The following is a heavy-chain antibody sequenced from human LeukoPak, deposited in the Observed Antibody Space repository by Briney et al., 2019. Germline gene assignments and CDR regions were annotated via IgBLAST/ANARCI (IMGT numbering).Heavy chain of an antibody. CDR3: ARDNWAVAGVDY. CDR1: GGTFSSYA. V-gene: IGHV1-69*05. CDR2: IIPIFGTA. D-gene: IGHD6-19*01. J-gene: IGHJ4*02. Sequence: SVNVSCKASGGTFSSYAISWVRQAPGQGLEWMGGIIPIFGTANYAQKFQGRVTMTRDTSISTAYIELSRLRSDDTAVYYCARDNWAVAGVDYWGQGTLVTVSS.